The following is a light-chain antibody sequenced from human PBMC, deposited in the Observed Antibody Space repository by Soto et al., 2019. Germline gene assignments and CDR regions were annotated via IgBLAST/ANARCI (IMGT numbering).Light chain of an antibody. Sequence: QSVLTQPPSASGTPGQRVTISCSGSSSNIGSNYVYWYQHLPGTAPKLLIYSDNQRPSGVPDRFSGSKSGTSASLAISGLRSEDEADYYCSSFAGTNSFVFGTGTKVTVL. V-gene: IGLV1-47*02. CDR2: SDN. CDR1: SSNIGSNY. J-gene: IGLJ1*01. CDR3: SSFAGTNSFV.